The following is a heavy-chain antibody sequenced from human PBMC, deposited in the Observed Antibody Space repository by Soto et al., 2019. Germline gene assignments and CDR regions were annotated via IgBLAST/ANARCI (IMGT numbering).Heavy chain of an antibody. CDR1: GFTFSSYA. D-gene: IGHD3-3*01. CDR3: AKVNGFLEWLSGVDAFDI. CDR2: ISGSGGST. V-gene: IGHV3-23*01. Sequence: GGSLRLSCAASGFTFSSYAMSWVRQAPGKGLEWVSAISGSGGSTYYADSVKGRFTISRDNSKNTLYLQINSLRAEDTAVYYCAKVNGFLEWLSGVDAFDIWGQGTMVTVSS. J-gene: IGHJ3*02.